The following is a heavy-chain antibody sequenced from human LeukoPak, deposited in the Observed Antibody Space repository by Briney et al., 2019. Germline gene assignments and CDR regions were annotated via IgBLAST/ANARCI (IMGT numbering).Heavy chain of an antibody. V-gene: IGHV3-23*01. CDR3: AKEHSIVVVAASDY. Sequence: GGSLRLSCAASGFTFSSHGMNWVRQAPGKGLEWVSAISGSGGSTYYADSVKGRFTISRDNSKNTLYLQMNSLRAEDTAVYYCAKEHSIVVVAASDYWGQGTLVTVSS. CDR2: ISGSGGST. J-gene: IGHJ4*02. D-gene: IGHD2-15*01. CDR1: GFTFSSHG.